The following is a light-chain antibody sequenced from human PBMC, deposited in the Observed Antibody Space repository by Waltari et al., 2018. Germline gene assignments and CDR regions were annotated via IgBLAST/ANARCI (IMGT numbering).Light chain of an antibody. V-gene: IGLV2-14*03. CDR3: SSYTSSTLVV. J-gene: IGLJ2*01. Sequence: QSALTQPASVSGSPGQSITFSCNGTSNDVGGYNYVSWYQQHPGKAPQLMISDVSHRPSVVSMRCSDSKSGNTASLTISGLQAENEGNYYCSSYTSSTLVVFGGGTNLTVL. CDR2: DVS. CDR1: SNDVGGYNY.